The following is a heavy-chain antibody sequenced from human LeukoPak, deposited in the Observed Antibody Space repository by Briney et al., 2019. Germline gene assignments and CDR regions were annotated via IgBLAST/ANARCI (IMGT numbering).Heavy chain of an antibody. CDR2: VSWNSVTT. J-gene: IGHJ1*01. CDR3: AKDRAQGVPFRVIDH. D-gene: IGHD2-21*01. CDR1: GFAFDDYA. V-gene: IGHV3-9*01. Sequence: GGSLRLSCAASGFAFDDYALHWVRQAPGKGLEWVSGVSWNSVTTGYGESVKGRFTISRDNAKNSLFLQMDSLRPEDTGLYYCAKDRAQGVPFRVIDHWGQGTLVTVTS.